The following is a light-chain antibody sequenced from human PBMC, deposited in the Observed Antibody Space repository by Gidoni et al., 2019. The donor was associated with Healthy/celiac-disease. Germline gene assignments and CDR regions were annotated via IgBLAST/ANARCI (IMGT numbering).Light chain of an antibody. CDR2: GAS. J-gene: IGKJ1*01. V-gene: IGKV3-15*01. CDR1: QSVSSN. CDR3: QQYTNWPPQGT. Sequence: EIVMTQSPATLSVSPGARATLSCRASQSVSSNLAWYQQKPGQAPRLLIYGASTRAPGIPARFSGSGSGTEFTLTISSLQSEDFAVYYCQQYTNWPPQGTFGQGPKVEIK.